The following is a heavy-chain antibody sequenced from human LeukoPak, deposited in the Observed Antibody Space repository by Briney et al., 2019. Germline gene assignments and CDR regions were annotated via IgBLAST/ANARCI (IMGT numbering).Heavy chain of an antibody. CDR1: GFTFSSYW. Sequence: GGSLRLSCAASGFTFSSYWMSWVRQAPGKGLEWVATIKQDGSQKEYVDSVKGRFTISRDNAKNSLYLQMNSLRAEDTAVYYCVRGSNDWIGMDVWGQGTTVTVSS. V-gene: IGHV3-7*05. CDR2: IKQDGSQK. J-gene: IGHJ6*02. D-gene: IGHD3-9*01. CDR3: VRGSNDWIGMDV.